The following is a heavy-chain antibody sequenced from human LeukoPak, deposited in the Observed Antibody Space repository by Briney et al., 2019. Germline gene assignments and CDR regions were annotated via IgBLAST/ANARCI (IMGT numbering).Heavy chain of an antibody. CDR2: IYHSGST. Sequence: SETLSLTCAVSGGSISSGGYSWSWIRQPPGKGLEWIGYIYHSGSTYYNPSLKSRVTISVDTSKNQFSLKLSSVTAADTAVYYCARVGGTNYYYYGMDVWGQGTTATVSS. CDR3: ARVGGTNYYYYGMDV. D-gene: IGHD4-23*01. V-gene: IGHV4-30-2*01. J-gene: IGHJ6*02. CDR1: GGSISSGGYS.